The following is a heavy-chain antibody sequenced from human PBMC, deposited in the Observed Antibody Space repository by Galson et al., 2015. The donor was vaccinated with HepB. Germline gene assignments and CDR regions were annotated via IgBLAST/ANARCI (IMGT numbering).Heavy chain of an antibody. D-gene: IGHD4-17*01. CDR3: ANEIRPNDY. V-gene: IGHV3-23*05. Sequence: SLRLSCAASGFPFSRYAMAWVRQAPGKGLEWVSSIDISGDKTLYADSVKGRFTISRDNSRNTLYLQMHSLSAEDTAMYFCANEIRPNDYWGQGTLVTVSS. CDR1: GFPFSRYA. CDR2: IDISGDKT. J-gene: IGHJ4*02.